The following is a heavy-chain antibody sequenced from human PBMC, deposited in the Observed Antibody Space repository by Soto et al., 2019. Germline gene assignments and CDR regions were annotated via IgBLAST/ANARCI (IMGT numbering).Heavy chain of an antibody. CDR1: GYTFTGYY. CDR2: INPNSGGT. Sequence: QVQLVQSGAEVKKPGASVKVSCKASGYTFTGYYMHWVRQAPGQGLEWMGWINPNSGGTNYAQKFQGRVTMTRDTSISTACMELSRLRSDDTAVYYCARTNMVRGVRWWFDPWGQGTLVTVSS. J-gene: IGHJ5*02. D-gene: IGHD3-10*01. CDR3: ARTNMVRGVRWWFDP. V-gene: IGHV1-2*02.